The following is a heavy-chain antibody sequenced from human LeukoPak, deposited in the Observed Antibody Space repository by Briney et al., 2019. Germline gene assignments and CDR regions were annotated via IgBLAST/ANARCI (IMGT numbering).Heavy chain of an antibody. J-gene: IGHJ4*02. CDR2: ISGSGGST. V-gene: IGHV3-23*01. CDR1: GFTFSSYA. Sequence: PGGSLRLSCAASGFTFSSYAMSWVRQAPGKGLEWVSAISGSGGSTCYADSVKGRFTISRDNSKNTLYPQMHSLRAEDTAVYYCAKDRGVGELLLIDYWGQGTLVTVSS. CDR3: AKDRGVGELLLIDY. D-gene: IGHD3-10*01.